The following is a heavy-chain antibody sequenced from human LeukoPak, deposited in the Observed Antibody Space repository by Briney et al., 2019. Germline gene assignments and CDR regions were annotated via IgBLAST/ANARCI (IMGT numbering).Heavy chain of an antibody. CDR3: AKDTQYSWNFGATGNFDY. CDR1: GFIFRGYV. D-gene: IGHD1-7*01. Sequence: GGSLRLSCAASGFIFRGYVMSWVRQAPGKGLEWVSGISGSGGSTYYADSVKGRFTISRDNPKNTLFLQMNSLRAEDTAVYYCAKDTQYSWNFGATGNFDYWGQGTRVTVSS. CDR2: ISGSGGST. J-gene: IGHJ4*02. V-gene: IGHV3-23*01.